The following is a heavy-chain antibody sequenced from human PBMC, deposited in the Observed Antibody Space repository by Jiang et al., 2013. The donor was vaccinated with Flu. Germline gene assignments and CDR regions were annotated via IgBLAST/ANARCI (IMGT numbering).Heavy chain of an antibody. V-gene: IGHV5-51*01. CDR1: YW. J-gene: IGHJ6*03. D-gene: IGHD6-6*01. CDR3: ARHFRAYGWSGTDSSSATGYYYYMDV. CDR2: IYPGDSDT. Sequence: YWIGWVRQMPGKGLEWMGIIYPGDSDTRYSPSFQGQVTISADKSISTAYLQWSSLKASDTAMYYCARHFRAYGWSGTDSSSATGYYYYMDVWGKGTTVTVSS.